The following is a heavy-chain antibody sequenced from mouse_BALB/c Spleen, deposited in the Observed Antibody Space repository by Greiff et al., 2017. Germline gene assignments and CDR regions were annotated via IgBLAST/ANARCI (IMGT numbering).Heavy chain of an antibody. CDR1: GFTFSDYY. CDR2: ISDGGSYT. CDR3: ARDPTVVAEGYFDV. D-gene: IGHD1-1*01. Sequence: EVMLVESGGGLVKPGGSLKLSCAASGFTFSDYYMYWVRQTPEKRLEWVATISDGGSYTYYPDSVKGRFTISRDNAKNNLYLQMSSLKSEDTAMYYCARDPTVVAEGYFDVWGAGTTVTVSS. V-gene: IGHV5-4*02. J-gene: IGHJ1*01.